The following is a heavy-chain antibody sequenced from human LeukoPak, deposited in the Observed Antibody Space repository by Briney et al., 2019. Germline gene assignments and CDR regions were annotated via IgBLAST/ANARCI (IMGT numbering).Heavy chain of an antibody. V-gene: IGHV1-2*04. CDR3: ARDMRPHYYCGSGSYFDY. Sequence: ASVKVSCKASGYTFTGYYMHWVRQAPGQGLEWMGWINPNSGGTNYAQKFQGWVTMTRDTSISTAYMELSRLRSDDTAVYYCARDMRPHYYCGSGSYFDYWGQGTLVTVSS. D-gene: IGHD3-10*01. J-gene: IGHJ4*02. CDR1: GYTFTGYY. CDR2: INPNSGGT.